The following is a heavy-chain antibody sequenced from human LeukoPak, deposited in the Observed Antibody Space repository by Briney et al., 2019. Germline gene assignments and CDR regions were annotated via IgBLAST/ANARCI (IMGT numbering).Heavy chain of an antibody. V-gene: IGHV4-39*01. Sequence: SETLSLTCTVSGGSISSSSYYWGWIRQPPGKGLEWIGSIYYSGSTYYNPSLKSRVTISVDTSKNQFSLKLSSVTAADTALYYCARHRDWDRGGWFDPWGQGTLVTVSS. D-gene: IGHD3-10*01. CDR1: GGSISSSSYY. CDR3: ARHRDWDRGGWFDP. CDR2: IYYSGST. J-gene: IGHJ5*02.